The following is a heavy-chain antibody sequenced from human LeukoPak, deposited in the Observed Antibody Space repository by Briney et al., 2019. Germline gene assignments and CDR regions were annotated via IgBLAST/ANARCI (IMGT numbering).Heavy chain of an antibody. Sequence: GGSLRLSCAASGFTFTNYAMHWVRQPPGKGREWVAFISYDGSDKFYADSVKGRFTISRDNSKNTVYLQMNSLRAEDTAVYYCAKVVPDGWYGFDYWGQGTLVTVSS. CDR2: ISYDGSDK. J-gene: IGHJ4*02. D-gene: IGHD6-19*01. CDR1: GFTFTNYA. V-gene: IGHV3-30-3*01. CDR3: AKVVPDGWYGFDY.